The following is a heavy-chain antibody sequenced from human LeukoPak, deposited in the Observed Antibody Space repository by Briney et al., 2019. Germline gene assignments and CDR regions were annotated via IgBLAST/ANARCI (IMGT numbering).Heavy chain of an antibody. CDR3: ARDQGHSLFDP. J-gene: IGHJ5*02. V-gene: IGHV3-23*01. Sequence: PGGSLRLSCAASGFTFSSYAMSWVRQAPGKGLEWVSAISGSGGSTYYADSVKGRFTISRDNAKNSLYLQMNSLRAEDTAVYYCARDQGHSLFDPWGQGTLVTVSS. D-gene: IGHD5-18*01. CDR2: ISGSGGST. CDR1: GFTFSSYA.